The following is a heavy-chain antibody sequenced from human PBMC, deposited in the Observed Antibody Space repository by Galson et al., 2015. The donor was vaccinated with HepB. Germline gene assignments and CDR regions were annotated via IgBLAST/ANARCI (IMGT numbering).Heavy chain of an antibody. V-gene: IGHV3-64D*06. CDR1: GFTFSSYA. Sequence: SLRLSCAASGFTFSSYAMHWVRQAPGKGLEYVSAISSNGGSTYYADSVKGRFTISRDNSKNTLYLQMSSLRAEDTAVYYCMAEGYSIVATTAYWGQGTLVTVSS. CDR3: MAEGYSIVATTAY. D-gene: IGHD5-12*01. CDR2: ISSNGGST. J-gene: IGHJ4*02.